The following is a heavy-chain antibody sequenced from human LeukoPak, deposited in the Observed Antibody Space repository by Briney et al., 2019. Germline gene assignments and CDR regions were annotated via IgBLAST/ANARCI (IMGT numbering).Heavy chain of an antibody. D-gene: IGHD3-3*01. Sequence: ASVKVSCKASGYTFTSYGISWVRQAPGQGPEWMGWISAYNGNTNYAQKLQGRVTMTTDTSTSTAYMELRSLRSDDTAVYYCARVNDFWSGYYPDYYYGMDVWGQGTTVTVSS. CDR2: ISAYNGNT. CDR3: ARVNDFWSGYYPDYYYGMDV. J-gene: IGHJ6*02. V-gene: IGHV1-18*01. CDR1: GYTFTSYG.